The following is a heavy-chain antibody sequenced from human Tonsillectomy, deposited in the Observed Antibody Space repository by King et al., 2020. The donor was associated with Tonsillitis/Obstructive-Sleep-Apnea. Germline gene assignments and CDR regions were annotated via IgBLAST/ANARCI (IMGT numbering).Heavy chain of an antibody. CDR1: GFTFSNAW. V-gene: IGHV3-15*01. CDR3: TRRNQLYN. J-gene: IGHJ4*03. D-gene: IGHD5-24*01. Sequence: VQLVESGGGLLKPGGSLRLSCVVSGFTFSNAWMSWVRQAPGKGLEWVGRIKSKTDGGTTDYAAPAKSSFTISRDDSKNTMYLQMNSLKTADTDMYDCTRRNQLYNWGDGTLVSVSP. CDR2: IKSKTDGGTT.